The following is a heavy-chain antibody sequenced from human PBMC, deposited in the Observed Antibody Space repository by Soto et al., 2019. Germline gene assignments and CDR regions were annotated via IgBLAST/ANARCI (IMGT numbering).Heavy chain of an antibody. CDR1: GFTFSSYG. D-gene: IGHD1-1*01. Sequence: PGGSLRLSCAASGFTFSSYGMHWVRQAPGKGLEWVAVISYDGSNKYYADSVKGRFTISRDNSKNTLYLQMNSLRAEDTAVYYSATLAPPPPQAVGDYWGQGTLVTVSS. CDR3: ATLAPPPPQAVGDY. J-gene: IGHJ4*02. CDR2: ISYDGSNK. V-gene: IGHV3-30*03.